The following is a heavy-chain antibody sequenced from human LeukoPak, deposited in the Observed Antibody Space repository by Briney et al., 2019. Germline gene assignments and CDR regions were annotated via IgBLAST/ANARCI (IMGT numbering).Heavy chain of an antibody. V-gene: IGHV4-61*08. D-gene: IGHD6-25*01. J-gene: IGHJ6*02. CDR2: IYYSGST. CDR1: GGSISSGGYY. Sequence: PSQTLSLTCTVSGGSISSGGYYWSWIRQHPGKGLEWIGYIYYSGSTNYNPSLKSRVTISVDTSKNQFSLKLSSVTAADTAVYYCAGTAASYYYYYGMDVWGQGTTVPVSS. CDR3: AGTAASYYYYYGMDV.